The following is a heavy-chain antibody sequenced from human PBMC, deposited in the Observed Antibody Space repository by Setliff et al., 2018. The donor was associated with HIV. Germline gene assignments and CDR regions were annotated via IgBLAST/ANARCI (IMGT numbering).Heavy chain of an antibody. CDR3: ARAGASSGWYGWYFDY. D-gene: IGHD6-19*01. Sequence: SVKVSCKASGGTFSSYAISWVRQAPGQGPEWMGGIIPIFGTANYAQKFQGRVTITADESTSTAYMELSSLRSEDTAVYYCARAGASSGWYGWYFDYWGQGTLVTVSS. CDR1: GGTFSSYA. V-gene: IGHV1-69*13. CDR2: IIPIFGTA. J-gene: IGHJ4*02.